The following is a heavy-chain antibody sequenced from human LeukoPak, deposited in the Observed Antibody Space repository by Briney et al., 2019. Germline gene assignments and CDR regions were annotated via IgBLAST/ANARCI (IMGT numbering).Heavy chain of an antibody. J-gene: IGHJ4*02. CDR2: IYWDDDK. D-gene: IGHD2-8*01. Sequence: SGPTLVKPTQTLTLTCTFSGFSLSTSGVGVGWIRQPPGKALEWLALIYWDDDKRYSPSLKSRLTITKDTSKNQVVLTMTNMDPVDTATYYCAHRAARGGYCTNGVCYPLYYFDYWGQGTLVTVSS. CDR3: AHRAARGGYCTNGVCYPLYYFDY. CDR1: GFSLSTSGVG. V-gene: IGHV2-5*02.